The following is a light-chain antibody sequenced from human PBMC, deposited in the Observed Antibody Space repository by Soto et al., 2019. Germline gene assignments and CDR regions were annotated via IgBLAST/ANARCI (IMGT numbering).Light chain of an antibody. CDR1: QAIGKA. CDR2: DAS. V-gene: IGKV1-17*01. J-gene: IGKJ4*01. Sequence: DIQMTQSPSSLSAAVGDRVTITCRASQAIGKALAWYQHKSGKAPQRLIYDASQNGVPSRFSGSGSGTEFTLTISSLQPEDSAIYYCLQRDSYPLAFGGGTKVEIK. CDR3: LQRDSYPLA.